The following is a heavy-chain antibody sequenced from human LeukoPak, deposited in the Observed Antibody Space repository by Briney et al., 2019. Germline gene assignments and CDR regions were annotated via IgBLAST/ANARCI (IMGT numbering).Heavy chain of an antibody. CDR2: MRHDGSTI. CDR3: AKTGFQWGEYFYYMDV. Sequence: PGKSLTLSCVVSGFNFDNFAMHWVRQPLGKGLEWVAFMRHDGSTIYYADSVKGRFTISRDNSKNTLYFQMNSLIYEDTAVYYCAKTGFQWGEYFYYMDVWGKGTTVTVSS. CDR1: GFNFDNFA. J-gene: IGHJ6*03. V-gene: IGHV3-30*04. D-gene: IGHD1-14*01.